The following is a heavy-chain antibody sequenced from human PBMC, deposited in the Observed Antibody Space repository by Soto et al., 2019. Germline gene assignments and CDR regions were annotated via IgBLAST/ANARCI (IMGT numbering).Heavy chain of an antibody. D-gene: IGHD5-18*01. CDR1: GYTFTSYY. Sequence: VKVSCKASGYTFTSYYMHWVRQAPGQGLEWMGIINPSGGSTSYAQKFQGRVTMTRDTSTSTVYMELSSLRSEDTAVYYCARGIQLWFDHYYYGMDVWGQGTTVTVSS. CDR3: ARGIQLWFDHYYYGMDV. CDR2: INPSGGST. V-gene: IGHV1-46*01. J-gene: IGHJ6*02.